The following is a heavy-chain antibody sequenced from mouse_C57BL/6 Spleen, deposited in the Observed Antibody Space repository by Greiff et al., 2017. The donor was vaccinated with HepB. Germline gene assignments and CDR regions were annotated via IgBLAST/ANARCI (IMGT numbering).Heavy chain of an antibody. CDR1: GYTFTSYW. Sequence: QVQLQQSGAELVKPGASVKLSCKASGYTFTSYWMQWVKQRPGQGLEWIGEIDPSDSYTNYNQKFKGKATLTVDTSSSTAYMQLSSLTSEDSAVYYCARDSSGYGSYAMDYWGQGTSVTVSS. V-gene: IGHV1-50*01. D-gene: IGHD3-2*02. CDR3: ARDSSGYGSYAMDY. CDR2: IDPSDSYT. J-gene: IGHJ4*01.